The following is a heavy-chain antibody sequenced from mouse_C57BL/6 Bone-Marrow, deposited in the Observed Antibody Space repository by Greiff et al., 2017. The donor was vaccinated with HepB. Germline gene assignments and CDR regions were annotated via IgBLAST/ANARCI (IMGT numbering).Heavy chain of an antibody. D-gene: IGHD6-5*01. J-gene: IGHJ1*03. CDR2: ISDGGSYT. CDR1: GFTFSSYA. CDR3: AGVMRYFDV. Sequence: EVQLVESGGGLVKPGGSLKLSCAASGFTFSSYAMSWVRQTPEKRLEWVATISDGGSYTYYPDNVKGRFTISRDNAKNNLYLQMSHLKSEDTAMYYCAGVMRYFDVWGTGTTVTVSS. V-gene: IGHV5-4*01.